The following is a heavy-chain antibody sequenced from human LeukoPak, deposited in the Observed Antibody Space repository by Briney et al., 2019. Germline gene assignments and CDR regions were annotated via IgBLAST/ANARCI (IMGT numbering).Heavy chain of an antibody. D-gene: IGHD1-14*01. CDR3: ARSPGGYFDY. CDR2: ITFNGRT. Sequence: PSETLSLTCTASGGSISTYYWSWIRQPPGTGLEWIGYITFNGRTDSNPSLKSRVSTSLDRSTNRFSLTLNSVTAADTAVYFCARSPGGYFDYWGQGVLVTVSS. J-gene: IGHJ4*02. V-gene: IGHV4-59*08. CDR1: GGSISTYY.